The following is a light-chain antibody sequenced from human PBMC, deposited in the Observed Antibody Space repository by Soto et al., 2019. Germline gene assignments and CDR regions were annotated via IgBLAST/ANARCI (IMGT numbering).Light chain of an antibody. CDR2: AAA. CDR3: QQYGSPWT. V-gene: IGKV3-20*01. J-gene: IGKJ1*01. Sequence: EIVLTQSPGTLSLSPGERATLSCRASQSVSSNLAWYQQKPGQAPRLLIYAAASRATGVPDRFSGSGSGTDFTLTISRLEPEDFAVYYCQQYGSPWTFGQGTKVDIK. CDR1: QSVSSN.